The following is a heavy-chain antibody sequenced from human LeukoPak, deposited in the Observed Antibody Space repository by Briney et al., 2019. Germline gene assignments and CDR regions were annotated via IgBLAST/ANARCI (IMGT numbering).Heavy chain of an antibody. CDR3: ASLRYFDWWLGRGGWFDP. D-gene: IGHD3-9*01. CDR1: GYTFTSYG. J-gene: IGHJ5*02. V-gene: IGHV1-18*01. Sequence: ASVKVSCKASGYTFTSYGISWVRQAPGQGLEWMGWISAYNGNTNYAQKLQGRVTMTTDTSTSTAYMELRSLRSDDTAVYYCASLRYFDWWLGRGGWFDPWGQRTLVTVSS. CDR2: ISAYNGNT.